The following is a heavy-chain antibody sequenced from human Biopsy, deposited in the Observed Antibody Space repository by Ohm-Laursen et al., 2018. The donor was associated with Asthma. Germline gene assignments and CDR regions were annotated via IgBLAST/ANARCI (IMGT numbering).Heavy chain of an antibody. D-gene: IGHD3-3*01. V-gene: IGHV3-7*01. CDR1: GFSFGEYC. Sequence: SLRLSCVPSGFSFGEYCMSWVRQVPGQGREWVASIKHDGSEKNHVDSLKGRFTISRDDAKNLLCLQMNSLRAEDTAVYYCARTFHFWSPHHAEHFQLWGQGTLVTVSS. J-gene: IGHJ1*01. CDR3: ARTFHFWSPHHAEHFQL. CDR2: IKHDGSEK.